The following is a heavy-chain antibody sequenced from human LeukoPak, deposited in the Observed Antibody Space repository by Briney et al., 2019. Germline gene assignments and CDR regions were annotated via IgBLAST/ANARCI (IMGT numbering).Heavy chain of an antibody. V-gene: IGHV3-7*01. CDR1: EFTFSTYW. D-gene: IGHD2-15*01. CDR2: IKQDGSEK. CDR3: ARHRSGGSQDDAFDI. Sequence: GGSLRLSCAAFEFTFSTYWMTWVRQAPGKGLEWVADIKQDGSEKYYVDSVKGRFTISRQNAKKSLFLQMNSLRAEDTAVYYCARHRSGGSQDDAFDIWGQGTLVTVSS. J-gene: IGHJ3*02.